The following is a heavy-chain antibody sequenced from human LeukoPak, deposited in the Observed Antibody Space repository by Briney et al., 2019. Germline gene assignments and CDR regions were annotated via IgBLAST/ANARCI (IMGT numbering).Heavy chain of an antibody. CDR3: AKAVEQQPFDY. CDR2: IRGDGGST. V-gene: IGHV3-43*02. Sequence: PGGSMRLSCVAYGFTLDDYAMHWVRQPPGRGLEWVSLIRGDGGSTHYADSVKGRFTISRDNSKNSLYLQMNSLRTEDTALYYCAKAVEQQPFDYWGQGTLVTVSS. J-gene: IGHJ4*02. D-gene: IGHD6-13*01. CDR1: GFTLDDYA.